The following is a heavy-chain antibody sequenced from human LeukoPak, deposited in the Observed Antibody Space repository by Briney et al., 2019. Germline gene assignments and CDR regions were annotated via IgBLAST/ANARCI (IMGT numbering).Heavy chain of an antibody. Sequence: PGGSLRLSCAASGFTFSSYSMNWVRQAPGKGLEWVSSISSSSYIYYADSVKGRFTISRDNAKNSLYLQMNSLRAEDTAVYYCARAYLYGDLAPPGYWGQGTLVTVSS. CDR2: ISSSSYI. V-gene: IGHV3-21*01. CDR3: ARAYLYGDLAPPGY. J-gene: IGHJ4*02. D-gene: IGHD4-17*01. CDR1: GFTFSSYS.